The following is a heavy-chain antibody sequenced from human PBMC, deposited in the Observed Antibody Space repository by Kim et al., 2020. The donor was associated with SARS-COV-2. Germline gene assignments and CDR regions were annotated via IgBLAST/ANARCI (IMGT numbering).Heavy chain of an antibody. V-gene: IGHV4-59*01. D-gene: IGHD6-13*01. CDR3: AREVEGYSSSWYFDC. Sequence: PSLKSRVTISVDTSKNQFSLRLSSVTAADTAVYYCAREVEGYSSSWYFDCWGQGTLVTVSS. J-gene: IGHJ4*02.